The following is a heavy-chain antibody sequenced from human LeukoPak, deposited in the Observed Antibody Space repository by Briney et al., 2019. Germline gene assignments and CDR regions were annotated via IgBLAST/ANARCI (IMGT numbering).Heavy chain of an antibody. CDR3: ARKSLGYDSSGYLDY. J-gene: IGHJ4*02. V-gene: IGHV4-59*01. Sequence: PSETLSLTCTVSGGSISSYYWSWIRQPPGKGQEWIGYIYYSGSTNYNPSLKSRVTISVDTSKNQFSLKLSSVTAADTAVYYCARKSLGYDSSGYLDYWGQGTLVTVSS. D-gene: IGHD3-22*01. CDR2: IYYSGST. CDR1: GGSISSYY.